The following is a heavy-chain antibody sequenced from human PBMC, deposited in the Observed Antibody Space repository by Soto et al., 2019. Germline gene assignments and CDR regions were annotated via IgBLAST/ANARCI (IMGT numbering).Heavy chain of an antibody. V-gene: IGHV1-69*13. Sequence: ASVKVSCKASGGTFSGYAISWVRQAPGQGLEWMGGIIPIFGTANYAQKFQGRVTITADESTSTAYMELSSLRSEDTAVYYCARDGPVSGYSYGYVDYWGQGTLVTVSS. J-gene: IGHJ4*02. D-gene: IGHD5-18*01. CDR2: IIPIFGTA. CDR1: GGTFSGYA. CDR3: ARDGPVSGYSYGYVDY.